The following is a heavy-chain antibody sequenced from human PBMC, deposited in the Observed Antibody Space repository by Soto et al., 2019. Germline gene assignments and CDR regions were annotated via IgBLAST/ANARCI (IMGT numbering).Heavy chain of an antibody. V-gene: IGHV3-74*03. CDR2: INSSGGGT. Sequence: PGGSLRLSCAASGFTFSSSWMHWVRQTPGKGLVWVSRINSSGGGTVYADSVKGRFTVSKDNSRNTLYLQMNSLRAEDTAVYYCAKDLIANNGIWEPFEVWGQGTEVTVSS. CDR3: AKDLIANNGIWEPFEV. CDR1: GFTFSSSW. J-gene: IGHJ3*01. D-gene: IGHD2-8*01.